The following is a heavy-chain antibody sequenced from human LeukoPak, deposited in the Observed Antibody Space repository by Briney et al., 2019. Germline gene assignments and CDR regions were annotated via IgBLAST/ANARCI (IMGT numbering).Heavy chain of an antibody. CDR3: AKEKESYRAFDI. CDR2: ISGSGGST. J-gene: IGHJ3*02. CDR1: GGSISSSN. D-gene: IGHD1-26*01. V-gene: IGHV3-23*01. Sequence: ETLSLTCAVPGGSISSSNWWSWVRQPPGKGLEWVSAISGSGGSTYYADSVKGRFTISRDNSKSTLYLQMNSLRAEDTAVYYCAKEKESYRAFDIWGQGTMVTVSS.